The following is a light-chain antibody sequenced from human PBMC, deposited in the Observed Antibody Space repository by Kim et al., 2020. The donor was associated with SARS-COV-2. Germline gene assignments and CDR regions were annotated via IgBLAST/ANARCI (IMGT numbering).Light chain of an antibody. J-gene: IGKJ4*01. CDR1: QPIRRW. CDR3: QQANSFPLT. CDR2: AAS. Sequence: ASVGDRVSITCRASQPIRRWLAWYQQKPGKAPNLLIYAASDVQRGVPPRFSGSGFGTDFNFTISSLQPEDFGTYYGQQANSFPLTFGGGTKVDIK. V-gene: IGKV1-12*01.